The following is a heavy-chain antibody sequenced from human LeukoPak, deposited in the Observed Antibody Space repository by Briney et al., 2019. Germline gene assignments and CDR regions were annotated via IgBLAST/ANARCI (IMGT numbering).Heavy chain of an antibody. V-gene: IGHV3-7*01. CDR2: IKQDGSEE. CDR3: ARDLRGPGP. CDR1: GFTFSSYG. D-gene: IGHD3-16*01. J-gene: IGHJ5*02. Sequence: GGSLRLSCAASGFTFSSYGMSWVRQAPGKGLEWVANIKQDGSEEYYVDSVKGRFTISRDNAKNSLYLQMNSLRAEDTAVYYCARDLRGPGPWGQGTLVTVSS.